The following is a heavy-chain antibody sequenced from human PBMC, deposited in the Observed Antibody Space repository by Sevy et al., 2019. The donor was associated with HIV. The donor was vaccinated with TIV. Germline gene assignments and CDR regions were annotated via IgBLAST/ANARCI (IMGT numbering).Heavy chain of an antibody. CDR1: GFIFSDYD. D-gene: IGHD3-22*01. CDR2: ISSRSSYI. Sequence: GGSLRLSCAASGFIFSDYDMNWVRQAPGKGLEWISVISSRSSYIKYADSLKGRVTISRANANNSLFLQLNSLRAEDAAVYYCARAVDYYEIGGLHYWGQGALVTVSS. J-gene: IGHJ4*02. V-gene: IGHV3-21*05. CDR3: ARAVDYYEIGGLHY.